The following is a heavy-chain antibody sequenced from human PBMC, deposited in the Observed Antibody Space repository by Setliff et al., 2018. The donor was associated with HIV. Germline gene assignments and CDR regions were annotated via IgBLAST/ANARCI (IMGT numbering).Heavy chain of an antibody. V-gene: IGHV4-61*09. D-gene: IGHD2-2*03. Sequence: PSETLSLTCTVSGDSMNSVSYSWAWLRQSAGKGPEWIGHVYARGSANYNPSLTSRVTISVPTSKNQFSLNINSVTAADTATYYCARAKTIGSSALFLDPWGQGTPGT. CDR2: VYARGSA. CDR1: GDSMNSVSYS. J-gene: IGHJ5*02. CDR3: ARAKTIGSSALFLDP.